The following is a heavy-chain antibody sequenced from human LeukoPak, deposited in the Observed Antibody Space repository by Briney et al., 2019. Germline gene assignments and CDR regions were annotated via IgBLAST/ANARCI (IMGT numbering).Heavy chain of an antibody. CDR1: GGSFSGYY. Sequence: SETLSLTCAVYGGSFSGYYWSWIRQPPGKGLEWIGEINHSGSTNYNPSLKSRVTISVDTSKNQFSLKLSSVTAADTAVYYCARSHGDYGDWYFGLWGRGTLVTVSS. CDR2: INHSGST. CDR3: ARSHGDYGDWYFGL. V-gene: IGHV4-34*01. J-gene: IGHJ2*01. D-gene: IGHD4-17*01.